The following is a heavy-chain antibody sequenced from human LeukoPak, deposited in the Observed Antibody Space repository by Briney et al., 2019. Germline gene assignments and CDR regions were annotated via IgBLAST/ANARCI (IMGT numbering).Heavy chain of an antibody. CDR1: GGSISSSSYY. D-gene: IGHD6-6*01. CDR3: ASTKLPAHYYYYYYMDV. CDR2: IYYSGST. J-gene: IGHJ6*03. V-gene: IGHV4-39*01. Sequence: PSETLSLTCTVSGGSISSSSYYWGWIRQPPGKGLEWIGRIYYSGSTYYNPSLKSRVTISVDTSKNQFSLKLSSVTAADTAVYYCASTKLPAHYYYYYYMDVWGKGTTVTVSS.